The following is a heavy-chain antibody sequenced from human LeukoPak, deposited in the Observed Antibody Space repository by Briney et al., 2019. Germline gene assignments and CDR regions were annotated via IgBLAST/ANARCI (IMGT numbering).Heavy chain of an antibody. CDR1: GYSISIGYY. D-gene: IGHD6-13*01. CDR3: ACVAAAGNHPQYYYYGMDV. Sequence: SSETLSLTCTVSGYSISIGYYWGWIRQPPGKGLEWIGSIYHSGSTFYNLSLKSRVTMSVDMSKNQFSLKLSSVTAADTAVYYCACVAAAGNHPQYYYYGMDVWGQGTTVTVSS. V-gene: IGHV4-38-2*02. CDR2: IYHSGST. J-gene: IGHJ6*02.